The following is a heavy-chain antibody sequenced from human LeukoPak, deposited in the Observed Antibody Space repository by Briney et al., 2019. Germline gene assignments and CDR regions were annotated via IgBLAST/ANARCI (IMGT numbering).Heavy chain of an antibody. CDR2: ISSSGSTI. J-gene: IGHJ4*02. CDR3: ARSYSSGPSPNDY. Sequence: GGSLRLSCAASGFTFSSYEMNWVRQAPGKGLEWVSYISSSGSTIYYADSVKGRFTISRDNAKNTLYLQMNSLRAEDTAVYYCARSYSSGPSPNDYWGQGTLVTVSS. CDR1: GFTFSSYE. D-gene: IGHD6-19*01. V-gene: IGHV3-48*03.